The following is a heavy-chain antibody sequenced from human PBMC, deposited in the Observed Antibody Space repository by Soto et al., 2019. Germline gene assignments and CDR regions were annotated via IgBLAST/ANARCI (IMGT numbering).Heavy chain of an antibody. J-gene: IGHJ3*02. CDR3: AKDISIFGVVIIEDAFDI. CDR2: ISWNSGSI. D-gene: IGHD3-3*01. Sequence: EVQLVESGGGLVQPGRSLRLSCAASGFTFDDYAMHWVRQAPGKGLEWVSGISWNSGSICYADSVKGRFTISRDNAKNSLYLQMNSLRAEDTALYYCAKDISIFGVVIIEDAFDIWGQGTMVTVSS. V-gene: IGHV3-9*01. CDR1: GFTFDDYA.